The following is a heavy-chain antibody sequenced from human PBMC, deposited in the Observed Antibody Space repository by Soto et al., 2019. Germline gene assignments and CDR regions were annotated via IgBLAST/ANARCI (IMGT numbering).Heavy chain of an antibody. J-gene: IGHJ3*02. V-gene: IGHV4-39*01. CDR2: IYYSGST. Sequence: QLQLQESGPGLVKPSETLSLTCTVSGGSISSSSYYWGWLRQPPGKGLEWIGGIYYSGSTYYNPSLKSRVTIAVDTSKDQFSLKMSSVTAEDTAVYYCASLVRRNSSSWRPTKYAFDIWGQGTMVTVSS. D-gene: IGHD6-13*01. CDR1: GGSISSSSYY. CDR3: ASLVRRNSSSWRPTKYAFDI.